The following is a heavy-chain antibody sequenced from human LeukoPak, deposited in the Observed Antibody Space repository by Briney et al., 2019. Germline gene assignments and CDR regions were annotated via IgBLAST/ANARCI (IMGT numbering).Heavy chain of an antibody. CDR2: IRYDGSNK. CDR3: ASPQFGELSYPFDH. D-gene: IGHD3-10*01. Sequence: GGSLRLSCAASGFTFSSYGMHWVRQAPGKGLEWVAFIRYDGSNKYYADSVKGRFTISRDNSKNTLYLQMNSLRAEDTAVYYCASPQFGELSYPFDHWGQGTLVTVSS. CDR1: GFTFSSYG. V-gene: IGHV3-30*02. J-gene: IGHJ4*02.